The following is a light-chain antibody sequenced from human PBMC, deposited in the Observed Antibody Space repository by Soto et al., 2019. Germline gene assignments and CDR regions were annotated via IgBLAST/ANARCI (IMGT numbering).Light chain of an antibody. V-gene: IGKV1-39*01. J-gene: IGKJ4*01. CDR1: QSISNY. CDR2: AAS. CDR3: QQSYGTPLT. Sequence: DMEMTQSPSSLSASVGDRVTITCRASQSISNYLNWYQHKPGKVPKLLIYAASSLQSGVPTRCSGGGSGTDFTLTISSLQAEDFATYYCQQSYGTPLTFGGGTKVEIK.